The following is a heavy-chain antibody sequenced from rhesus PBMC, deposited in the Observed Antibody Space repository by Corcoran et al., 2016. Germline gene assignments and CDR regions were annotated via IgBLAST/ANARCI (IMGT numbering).Heavy chain of an antibody. D-gene: IGHD6-31*01. J-gene: IGHJ4*01. CDR1: GGSISDDYY. V-gene: IGHV4-106*01. CDR3: ARDRIGIAAAGPPQYYFDY. Sequence: QVQLQESDPGLVKPSETLSLTCAVSGGSISDDYYWSWIRQPPGKGLEWIGYIYGSGGGTNYNPSLKNRVTISIDTSKIHFSLKLSSVTAADTAVYYCARDRIGIAAAGPPQYYFDYWGQGVLVTVSS. CDR2: IYGSGGGT.